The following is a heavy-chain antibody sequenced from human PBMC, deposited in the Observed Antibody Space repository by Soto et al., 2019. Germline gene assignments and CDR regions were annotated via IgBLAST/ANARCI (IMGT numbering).Heavy chain of an antibody. J-gene: IGHJ4*02. D-gene: IGHD3-9*01. V-gene: IGHV1-3*01. CDR2: INAGNGNT. CDR3: ARNLMDYDILTGYYMAYYFDS. CDR1: GYTFASYA. Sequence: EASVKVSCKASGYTFASYAMHWVRQAPGQRLEWMGWINAGNGNTKYSQKFQGRVTITRDTSASTAYMELSSLRSEDTAVYYCARNLMDYDILTGYYMAYYFDSWGQGTLVTVSS.